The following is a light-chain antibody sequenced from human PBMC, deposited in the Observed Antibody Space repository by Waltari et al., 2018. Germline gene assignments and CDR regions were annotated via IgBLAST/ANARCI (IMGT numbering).Light chain of an antibody. CDR3: QQFNTQYS. V-gene: IGKV3-15*01. J-gene: IGKJ2*01. Sequence: EIVMTQSPATLSVSPGEAATLSCRASRAIANDLAWYHQKPGQSLRLLIYDASTRATGVPARFSGSWSGTEFTLSITGLQSEDSAVYFCQQFNTQYSFGQGTKLEIK. CDR1: RAIAND. CDR2: DAS.